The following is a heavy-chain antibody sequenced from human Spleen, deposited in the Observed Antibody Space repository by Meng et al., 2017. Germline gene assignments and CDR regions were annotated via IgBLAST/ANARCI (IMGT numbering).Heavy chain of an antibody. Sequence: SVKVSCKASGGTFNTYALSWVRQAPGQGLEWMGGIIPIFGTSNYAQKFQGRVTFTTDETTSTVYMELRSLRSEDTAVYYCGVSTVTTNWFDPWGQGTLVTVSS. V-gene: IGHV1-69*05. CDR3: GVSTVTTNWFDP. CDR2: IIPIFGTS. J-gene: IGHJ5*02. CDR1: GGTFNTYA. D-gene: IGHD4-17*01.